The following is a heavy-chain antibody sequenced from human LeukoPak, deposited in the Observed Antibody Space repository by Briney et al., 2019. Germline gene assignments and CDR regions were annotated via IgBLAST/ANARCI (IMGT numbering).Heavy chain of an antibody. Sequence: SETLSLTCTVSGGSISSYYWSWIRQPAGKGLECIGRIYTSGSTNYNPSLKSRVTMSVDTSKNQFSLKLSSVTAADTAVYYCASSGLLWFGELYTDAFDIWGQGTMVTVSS. CDR2: IYTSGST. V-gene: IGHV4-4*07. J-gene: IGHJ3*02. CDR3: ASSGLLWFGELYTDAFDI. CDR1: GGSISSYY. D-gene: IGHD3-10*01.